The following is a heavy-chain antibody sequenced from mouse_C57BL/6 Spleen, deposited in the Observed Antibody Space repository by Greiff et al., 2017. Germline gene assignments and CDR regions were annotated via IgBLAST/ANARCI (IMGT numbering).Heavy chain of an antibody. CDR2: IYPGDGDT. CDR3: ARPDGYYAYVGY. J-gene: IGHJ4*01. Sequence: VQLKESGPELAKPGASVKISCKASGYAFSSSWMNWVKQRPGKGLEWIGRIYPGDGDTNYNGKFKGKATLTADKSSSTAYMQLSSLTSEDSAVYFCARPDGYYAYVGYWGQGTSVTVSS. CDR1: GYAFSSSW. D-gene: IGHD2-3*01. V-gene: IGHV1-82*01.